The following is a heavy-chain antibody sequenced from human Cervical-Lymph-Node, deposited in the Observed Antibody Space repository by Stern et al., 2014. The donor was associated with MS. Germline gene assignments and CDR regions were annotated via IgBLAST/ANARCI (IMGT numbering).Heavy chain of an antibody. CDR1: GGSTSSYY. J-gene: IGHJ4*02. Sequence: QLQLQESGPGLVKPSETLSLTCTVSGGSTSSYYWSWIRQPPGKGLEWIGYISSSGGTKYNPSLKSRVTISVDTSKNPFSLKLSSVTAADTAVYYCARGYTTSSGRPDYWGQGTLVTVSS. CDR3: ARGYTTSSGRPDY. V-gene: IGHV4-59*08. D-gene: IGHD6-6*01. CDR2: ISSSGGT.